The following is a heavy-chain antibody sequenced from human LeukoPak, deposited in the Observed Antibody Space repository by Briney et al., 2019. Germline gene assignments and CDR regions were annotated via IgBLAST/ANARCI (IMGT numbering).Heavy chain of an antibody. CDR3: GYCSSTSCYS. CDR2: INTDGRST. D-gene: IGHD2-2*01. CDR1: GFTLSSYW. Sequence: AGGSLRLSCAASGFTLSSYWMHWVRQAPGKGLVWVSRINTDGRSTSYADSVKGRFTISRDNAKNTLYLQMNSLRAEDTAVYYCGYCSSTSCYSWGQGTLVTVSS. J-gene: IGHJ4*02. V-gene: IGHV3-74*01.